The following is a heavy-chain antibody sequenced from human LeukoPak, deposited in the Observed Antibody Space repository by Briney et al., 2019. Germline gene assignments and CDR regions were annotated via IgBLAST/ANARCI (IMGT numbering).Heavy chain of an antibody. J-gene: IGHJ4*02. CDR3: ARRDNLSSFWSGQFDY. Sequence: SETLSLTCAVSGYSISSGYYWGWIRQPPGKGLEWIGSIYHSGSTYYNPSLKSRVTKSVDTSKNQFSLKLSSVTAADTAVYYCARRDNLSSFWSGQFDYWGQGTLVTVSS. D-gene: IGHD3-3*01. V-gene: IGHV4-38-2*01. CDR2: IYHSGST. CDR1: GYSISSGYY.